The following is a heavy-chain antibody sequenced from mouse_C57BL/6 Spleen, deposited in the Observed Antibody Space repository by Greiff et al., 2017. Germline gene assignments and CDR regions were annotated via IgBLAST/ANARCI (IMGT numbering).Heavy chain of an antibody. CDR3: ARVNGNYVEYFDV. J-gene: IGHJ1*03. D-gene: IGHD2-1*01. Sequence: DVQLVESEGGLVQPGSSMKLSCTASGFTFSDYYMAWVRQVPEKGLEWVANINYDGSSTYYLDSLKSRFIISRDNAKNILYLQMSSLKSEDTATYYCARVNGNYVEYFDVWGTGTTVTVSS. CDR2: INYDGSST. CDR1: GFTFSDYY. V-gene: IGHV5-16*01.